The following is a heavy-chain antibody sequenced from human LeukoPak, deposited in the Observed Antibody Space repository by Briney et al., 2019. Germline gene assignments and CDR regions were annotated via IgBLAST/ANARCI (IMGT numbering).Heavy chain of an antibody. CDR2: IYSGGST. V-gene: IGHV3-53*01. CDR1: GFTVSSNY. J-gene: IGHJ4*02. CDR3: ARMEWELGPVDY. D-gene: IGHD1-26*01. Sequence: GSLRLSCAASGFTVSSNYMSWVRQAPGKGLVWVSVIYSGGSTYYADSVKGRFTISRDNSKNTLYLQMNSLRAEDTAVYYCARMEWELGPVDYWGQGTLVTVSS.